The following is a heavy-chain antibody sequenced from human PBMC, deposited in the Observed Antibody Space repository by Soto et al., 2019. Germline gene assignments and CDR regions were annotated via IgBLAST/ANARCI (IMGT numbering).Heavy chain of an antibody. CDR1: WFTVSSNY. Sequence: PGGSLRLSCAASWFTVSSNYMSWVRQAPGKGLEWVSVIYSGGSTYYADSVKGRFTISRDNSKNSFSLQMNSLRAEDTALYYCATTRDLGKCGNNCPGNSQFDPWGQGTLVTVSS. CDR2: IYSGGST. V-gene: IGHV3-53*05. CDR3: ATTRDLGKCGNNCPGNSQFDP. D-gene: IGHD1-20*01. J-gene: IGHJ5*02.